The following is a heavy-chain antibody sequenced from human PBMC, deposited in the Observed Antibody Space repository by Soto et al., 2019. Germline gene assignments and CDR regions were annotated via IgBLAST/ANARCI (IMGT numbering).Heavy chain of an antibody. CDR1: GGSISSYC. Sequence: PSETLSLTCTVSGGSISSYCWSWIRQPPGKGLEWIGYIYYSGSTNYNPSLKSRVTISVDTSKNQFSLKLSSVTAADTAVYYCARATYGDYVVDYWGQGTLVTVSS. CDR2: IYYSGST. V-gene: IGHV4-59*01. CDR3: ARATYGDYVVDY. D-gene: IGHD4-17*01. J-gene: IGHJ4*02.